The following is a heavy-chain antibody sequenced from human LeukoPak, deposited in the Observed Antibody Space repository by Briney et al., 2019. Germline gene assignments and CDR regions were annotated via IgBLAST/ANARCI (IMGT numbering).Heavy chain of an antibody. D-gene: IGHD4-23*01. V-gene: IGHV3-33*01. CDR2: MWFDGSIE. J-gene: IGHJ3*01. Sequence: GKSLRLSCAASGFTFSGYDMHWVRQAPGKGLEWVALMWFDGSIEYYADSVRGRFTISRDNSKNTLYLQMNSLRAEDTAVYYCARDYGGNSFAFDFWGQGTMVTVSS. CDR1: GFTFSGYD. CDR3: ARDYGGNSFAFDF.